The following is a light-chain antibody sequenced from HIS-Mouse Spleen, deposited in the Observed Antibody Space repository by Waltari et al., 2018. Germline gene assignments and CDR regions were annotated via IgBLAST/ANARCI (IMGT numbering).Light chain of an antibody. CDR3: QSAHSSGTYHVV. Sequence: SYELTQPPSVSVSPGQTARITCSGDALPKQYAYWYQPKPGQAPVLVIYKDSERPSGIAGRFSGSSSGTTVTLTISGVQAEDEADYYCQSAHSSGTYHVVFGGGTKLTVL. V-gene: IGLV3-25*03. CDR2: KDS. J-gene: IGLJ2*01. CDR1: ALPKQY.